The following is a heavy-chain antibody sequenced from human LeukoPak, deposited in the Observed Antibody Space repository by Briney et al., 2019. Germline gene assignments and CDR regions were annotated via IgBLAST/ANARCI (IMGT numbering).Heavy chain of an antibody. CDR2: IDSDGKST. Sequence: PGGSLRLSCAASGFTFSNYWMHWVRQAPGKGLVWVSRIDSDGKSTNYADSVKGRFTISRDNAKNTLYLQMNSLRVEDTAVYYCVRDEEVVTGIGWFDPWGQGTLVTVSS. J-gene: IGHJ5*02. CDR3: VRDEEVVTGIGWFDP. D-gene: IGHD2-21*02. V-gene: IGHV3-74*01. CDR1: GFTFSNYW.